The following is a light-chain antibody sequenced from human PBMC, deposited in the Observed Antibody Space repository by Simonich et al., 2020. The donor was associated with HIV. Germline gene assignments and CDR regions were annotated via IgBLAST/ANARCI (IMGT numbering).Light chain of an antibody. J-gene: IGKJ2*01. CDR3: QQYNNWPYT. CDR1: QSVSSY. V-gene: IGKV3-15*01. Sequence: EIVLTQSPATLSLSPGERGTLSCRASQSVSSYLAWYQQKPGQAPSLLIYGASTRATGIPASFSGSGSGTEFALTISSLQSEDFAVYYCQQYNNWPYTFGQGTKLEIK. CDR2: GAS.